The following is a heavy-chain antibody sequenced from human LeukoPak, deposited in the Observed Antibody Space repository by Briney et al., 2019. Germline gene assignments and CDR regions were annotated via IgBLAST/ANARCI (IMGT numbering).Heavy chain of an antibody. V-gene: IGHV1-18*01. J-gene: IGHJ4*03. CDR2: ISAYNDDA. CDR3: ARVGGGNYCYFAY. D-gene: IGHD1-26*01. CDR1: GYTFTTYR. Sequence: GASVKVSCMASGYTFTTYRISWVRQAPGQGLEWMGWISAYNDDAHYALKRQGRVTMTTDTSTNTAYMELRSLRSDDTAVYYCARVGGGNYCYFAYWGQGTLVTFSS.